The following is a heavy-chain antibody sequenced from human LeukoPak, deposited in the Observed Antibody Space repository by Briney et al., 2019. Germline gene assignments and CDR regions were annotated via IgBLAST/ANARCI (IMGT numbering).Heavy chain of an antibody. CDR2: ISYGGSNK. CDR1: GFTFSSYA. D-gene: IGHD1-26*01. Sequence: QTGGSLRLSCAASGFTFSSYAMHWVRQAPDKGLEWVAVISYGGSNKYYADSVKGRFTISRDNSKNMLYLQMNSLRAEDAAVYYCARASGSYSAPYAFDIWGQGTMVTVSS. J-gene: IGHJ3*02. V-gene: IGHV3-30-3*01. CDR3: ARASGSYSAPYAFDI.